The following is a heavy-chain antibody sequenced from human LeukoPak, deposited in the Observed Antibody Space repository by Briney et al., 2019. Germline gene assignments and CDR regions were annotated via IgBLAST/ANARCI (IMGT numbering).Heavy chain of an antibody. D-gene: IGHD3/OR15-3a*01. CDR3: ARGRGWTYDS. J-gene: IGHJ4*02. CDR2: MRVDGTDI. Sequence: GGSLRLSCAASGFTFTNDFMTCVRQAPGGGREWVAYMRVDGTDIHYVDSVTGRFTISSDNARNSLYLQMNTLRAEDTAVYYCARGRGWTYDSWGRGTLVTVSS. CDR1: GFTFTNDF. V-gene: IGHV3-7*04.